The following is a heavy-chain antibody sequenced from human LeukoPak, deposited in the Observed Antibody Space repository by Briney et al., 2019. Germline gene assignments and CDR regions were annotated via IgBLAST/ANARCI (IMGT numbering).Heavy chain of an antibody. CDR3: SRDSYSGYDPTDAFDI. D-gene: IGHD5-12*01. J-gene: IGHJ3*02. Sequence: GGSLRLSCAASGFTFSSYAMSWVRQAPGKGLEWVSAVSGSGGSTYYAGSVKGRFTISRDNSKNTLYLQMNSLRAEDTAVYYCSRDSYSGYDPTDAFDIWGQGTMVTVSS. V-gene: IGHV3-23*01. CDR1: GFTFSSYA. CDR2: VSGSGGST.